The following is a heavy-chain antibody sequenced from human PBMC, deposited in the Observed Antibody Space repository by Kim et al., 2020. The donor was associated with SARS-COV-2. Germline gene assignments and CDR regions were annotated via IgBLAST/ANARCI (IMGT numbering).Heavy chain of an antibody. J-gene: IGHJ4*02. D-gene: IGHD1-7*01. CDR1: GFTFGGYA. V-gene: IGHV3-49*03. Sequence: GGSLRLSCTASGFTFGGYAMSWFRQAPGKGLEWVGLIRGKAYGGTTAYAASVKGRFTISKYDSKSTAYLQMNSLKTEDTAVYYCTRETYNWNYYFDYWGQGTLGPVFS. CDR2: IRGKAYGGTT. CDR3: TRETYNWNYYFDY.